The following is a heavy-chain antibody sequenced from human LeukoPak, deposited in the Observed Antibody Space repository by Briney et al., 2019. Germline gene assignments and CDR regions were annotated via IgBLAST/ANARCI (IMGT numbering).Heavy chain of an antibody. V-gene: IGHV3-7*03. Sequence: GGSLRLSCAASGFTFSNNWMTWVRQAPGKGLEWVANIKQDGSEKYYVDSVKGRFTISRDNAKNSLYLQMNSLRAEDTAVYYCAKERASSGWYDYWGQGTLVTVSS. CDR2: IKQDGSEK. J-gene: IGHJ4*02. CDR3: AKERASSGWYDY. D-gene: IGHD6-19*01. CDR1: GFTFSNNW.